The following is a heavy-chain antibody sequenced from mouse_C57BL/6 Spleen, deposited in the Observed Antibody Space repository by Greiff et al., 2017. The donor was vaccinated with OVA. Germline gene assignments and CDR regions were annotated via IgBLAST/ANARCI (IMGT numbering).Heavy chain of an antibody. CDR2: IYPGSGST. CDR1: GYTFTSYW. Sequence: QVQLQQPGVELVKPGASVKMSCKASGYTFTSYWITWVKQRPGQGLEWIGDIYPGSGSTNYNEKFKSKATLTVDTSSSTAYMQLSSLTSEDSAVYYCARGLAYYSNYVWDYWGQGTTLTVSS. D-gene: IGHD2-5*01. V-gene: IGHV1-55*01. J-gene: IGHJ2*01. CDR3: ARGLAYYSNYVWDY.